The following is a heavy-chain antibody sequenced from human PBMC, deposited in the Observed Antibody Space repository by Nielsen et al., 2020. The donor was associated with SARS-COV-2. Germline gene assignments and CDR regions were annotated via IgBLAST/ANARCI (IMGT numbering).Heavy chain of an antibody. Sequence: GGSLRLSCVASGFTFSGSAMHWVRQASGKGLEWLGRIRSYANEYATAYAASVEGRFTVSRDNSKNTLYLQMNSLRAEDTAVYYCAKDGGATIALWYAFDIWGQGTMVTVSS. V-gene: IGHV3-73*01. CDR3: AKDGGATIALWYAFDI. J-gene: IGHJ3*02. CDR1: GFTFSGSA. CDR2: IRSYANEYAT. D-gene: IGHD5-12*01.